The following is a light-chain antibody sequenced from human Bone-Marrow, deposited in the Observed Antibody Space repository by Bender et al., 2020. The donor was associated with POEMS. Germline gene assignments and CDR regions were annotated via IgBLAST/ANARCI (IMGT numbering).Light chain of an antibody. CDR2: EDD. CDR1: NWGGKY. Sequence: TQPPSLSVSPGQTASISCSGENWGGKYISWYQQKSGQSPLMVIFEDDRRPPGIPERFSASASGDTATLTISATQALDEADYYCQLWDTSVTLFGGGTRLTVL. V-gene: IGLV3-1*01. CDR3: QLWDTSVTL. J-gene: IGLJ2*01.